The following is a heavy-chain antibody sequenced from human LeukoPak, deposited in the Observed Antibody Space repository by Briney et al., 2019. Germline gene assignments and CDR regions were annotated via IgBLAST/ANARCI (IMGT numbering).Heavy chain of an antibody. CDR3: ARHESYGDANWFDP. CDR1: GGSITGYY. CDR2: VYHNAVT. V-gene: IGHV4-59*08. J-gene: IGHJ5*02. Sequence: PSETLSLTCTFSGGSITGYYCSWIRQSPGEGLEWIGHVYHNAVTNHNPSLRSRVTMSVDTSQNQFSLKLNSVTAADTAVYYCARHESYGDANWFDPWGQGTLVTVSS. D-gene: IGHD4-17*01.